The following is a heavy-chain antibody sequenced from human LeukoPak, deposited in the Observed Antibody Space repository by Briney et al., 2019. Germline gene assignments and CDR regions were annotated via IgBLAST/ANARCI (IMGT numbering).Heavy chain of an antibody. CDR2: IYYSGST. CDR3: ARDRLLWFGDPTFDP. V-gene: IGHV4-34*01. CDR1: GGSFSGYY. Sequence: PSETLSLTCAVYGGSFSGYYWGWIRQPPGKGLEWIGSIYYSGSTYYNPSLKSRVTISVDTSKNQFSLKLSSVTAADTAVYYCARDRLLWFGDPTFDPWGQGTLVTVSS. D-gene: IGHD3-10*01. J-gene: IGHJ5*02.